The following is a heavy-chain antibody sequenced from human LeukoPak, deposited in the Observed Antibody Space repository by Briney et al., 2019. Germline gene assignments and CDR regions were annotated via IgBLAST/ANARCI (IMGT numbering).Heavy chain of an antibody. J-gene: IGHJ4*02. CDR3: TKRPVVVITTPYFDY. Sequence: PGGSLRLSCAASGFTFSHYWMTWVRQAPGKGLEWVSTISGSGTTTYYADSVKGRFTISRDNSKNTLYLQMNSLRAEDTAVYYCTKRPVVVITTPYFDYWGQGTLVTVSS. CDR2: ISGSGTTT. D-gene: IGHD3-22*01. V-gene: IGHV3-23*01. CDR1: GFTFSHYW.